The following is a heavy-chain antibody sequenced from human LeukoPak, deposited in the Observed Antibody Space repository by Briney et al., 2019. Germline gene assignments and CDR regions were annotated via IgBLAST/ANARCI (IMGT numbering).Heavy chain of an antibody. CDR2: ISYDGSNK. CDR3: AKASRKFGNYGDYRDYYYYGMDV. V-gene: IGHV3-30*18. J-gene: IGHJ6*04. CDR1: GFSFSSYA. D-gene: IGHD4-17*01. Sequence: GRSLRLSCAASGFSFSSYAIHWVRQAPGKGLEWVAVISYDGSNKYYADSVKGRFTISRDNSKNTLYLQMNSLRAEDTAVYYCAKASRKFGNYGDYRDYYYYGMDVWGKGTAVTVSS.